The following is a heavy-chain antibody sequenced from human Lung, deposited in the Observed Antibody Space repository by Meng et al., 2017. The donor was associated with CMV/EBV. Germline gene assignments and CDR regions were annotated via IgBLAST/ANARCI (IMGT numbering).Heavy chain of an antibody. Sequence: GASLNISCAASGFTFDDYAMHWVRQPPGKGLEWVSCISWNSGRVGYSDSVKGRFTISRDNAKNSLHLQINSLRGDDTALYYWTTDSSGVCYYGMDVCGQGTXVTVSS. D-gene: IGHD6-19*01. CDR3: TTDSSGVCYYGMDV. J-gene: IGHJ6*02. CDR1: GFTFDDYA. V-gene: IGHV3-9*01. CDR2: ISWNSGRV.